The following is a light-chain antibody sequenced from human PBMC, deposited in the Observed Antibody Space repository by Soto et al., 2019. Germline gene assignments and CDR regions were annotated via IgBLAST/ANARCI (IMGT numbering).Light chain of an antibody. Sequence: EIVMTQTPATQSVSPGERATLSCRASQSVSSNLAWYQHKPGQAASLLIHGASTRATGIPARFSGSGSGTEFILTISSLQSEDFAVYYCQQYNKWPLTFGGGTKVEIK. CDR1: QSVSSN. CDR3: QQYNKWPLT. V-gene: IGKV3-15*01. CDR2: GAS. J-gene: IGKJ4*01.